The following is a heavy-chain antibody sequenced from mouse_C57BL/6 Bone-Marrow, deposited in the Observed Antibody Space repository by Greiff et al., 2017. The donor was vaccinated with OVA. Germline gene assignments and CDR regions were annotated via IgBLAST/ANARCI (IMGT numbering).Heavy chain of an antibody. CDR1: GYTFTSYW. CDR3: TLDYYDSGYVFAY. CDR2: IDPSDSYT. D-gene: IGHD1-1*01. Sequence: VQLQQPGAELVMPGASVKLSCKASGYTFTSYWMHWVKQRPGQGLEWIGEIDPSDSYTNYNQKFKGKSTLTVDKSSSTAYMQLSSLTSEDSAVYYCTLDYYDSGYVFAYWGQGTLVTVSA. V-gene: IGHV1-69*01. J-gene: IGHJ3*01.